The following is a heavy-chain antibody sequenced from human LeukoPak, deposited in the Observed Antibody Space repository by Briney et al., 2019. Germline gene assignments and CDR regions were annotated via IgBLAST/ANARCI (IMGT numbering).Heavy chain of an antibody. Sequence: ASVKVSCKASGYTFTSYGISWVRRAPGQGLEWMGWISAYNGNTNYAQKLQGRVTMTTDTSTSTAYMELRSLRSDDTAVYYCARGLWRVPAAGALDYWGQGTLVTVSS. CDR1: GYTFTSYG. V-gene: IGHV1-18*04. J-gene: IGHJ4*02. CDR3: ARGLWRVPAAGALDY. CDR2: ISAYNGNT. D-gene: IGHD2-2*01.